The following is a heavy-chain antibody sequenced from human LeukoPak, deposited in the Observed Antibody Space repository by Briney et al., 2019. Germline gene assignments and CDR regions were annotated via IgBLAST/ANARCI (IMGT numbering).Heavy chain of an antibody. CDR1: GGSISSRSYY. D-gene: IGHD6-13*01. Sequence: SETLSLTCSVSGGSISSRSYYWGWVRQPPGKGLEWIGSTYYTGSTYYNPSLRSRVSISGDTSKSQVSLKVNSVTAADTAVYYCARLGAAPGPPHYFYYGMDVWGQGTTVTVS. J-gene: IGHJ6*02. CDR2: TYYTGST. CDR3: ARLGAAPGPPHYFYYGMDV. V-gene: IGHV4-39*01.